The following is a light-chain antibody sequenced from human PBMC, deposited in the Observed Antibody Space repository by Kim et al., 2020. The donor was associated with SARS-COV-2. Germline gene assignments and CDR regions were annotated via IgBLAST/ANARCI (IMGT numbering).Light chain of an antibody. CDR2: NSY. CDR1: TAAIGSNP. Sequence: LSVTSSCSVDTAAIGSNPVVAYQQVPGTAHKLQIYNSYLRHQAVPDCFSGAKSVTSRSLAISELQSEDEADYYCAALDDSLHGLVFRGGTQPTVL. V-gene: IGLV1-44*01. CDR3: AALDDSLHGLV. J-gene: IGLJ2*01.